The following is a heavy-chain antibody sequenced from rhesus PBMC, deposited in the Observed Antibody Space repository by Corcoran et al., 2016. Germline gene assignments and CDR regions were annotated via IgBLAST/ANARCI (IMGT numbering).Heavy chain of an antibody. V-gene: IGHV5S1*01. CDR3: ANSPSGYGAFDF. D-gene: IGHD3-28*01. J-gene: IGHJ3*01. CDR2: IYPGDSVT. CDR1: GYSFTSSW. Sequence: EVHLVQSGAEVKRPGESLRISCKTSGYSFTSSWSSWVRQMPGKGLEWMGSIYPGDSVTSYIPTFHGQVIISADKSISTAYLQWGRLEVSDIATYYCANSPSGYGAFDFWGQELRVTVAS.